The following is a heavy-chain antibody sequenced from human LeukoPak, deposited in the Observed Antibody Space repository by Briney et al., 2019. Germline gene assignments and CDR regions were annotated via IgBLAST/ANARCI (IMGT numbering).Heavy chain of an antibody. Sequence: PGGSLRLSCAASGFTFSYYGMSWVRQAPGKGLEWVSAISGSGGSTYYADSVKGRFTISRDNSKNTLYLQMNSLRAEDTAVYYCAKSIVVVPAATRYFDFWGQGTLVTVSS. D-gene: IGHD2-2*01. V-gene: IGHV3-23*01. CDR2: ISGSGGST. CDR3: AKSIVVVPAATRYFDF. CDR1: GFTFSYYG. J-gene: IGHJ4*02.